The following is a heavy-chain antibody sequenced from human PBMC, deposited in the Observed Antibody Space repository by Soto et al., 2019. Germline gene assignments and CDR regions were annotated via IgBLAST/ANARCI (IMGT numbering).Heavy chain of an antibody. D-gene: IGHD3-10*01. Sequence: QVQLVESGGGVVQPGRSLRLSCAASGFTFSSYGMHWVRQAPGKGLEWVAVISYDGSNKYYADSVKGRFTISRDNSKNTLYLQMYSLRAEDTAVYYCAKDRGSYYYYGMDVWGQGTTVTVSS. V-gene: IGHV3-30*18. CDR3: AKDRGSYYYYGMDV. CDR2: ISYDGSNK. CDR1: GFTFSSYG. J-gene: IGHJ6*02.